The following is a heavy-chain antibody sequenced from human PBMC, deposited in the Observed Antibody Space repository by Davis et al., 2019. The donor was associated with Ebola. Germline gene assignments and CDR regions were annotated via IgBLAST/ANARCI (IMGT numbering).Heavy chain of an antibody. CDR1: GYTFTSYD. V-gene: IGHV1-8*01. CDR3: ARGGRVGSSSPLDV. CDR2: MNPNSGNT. D-gene: IGHD6-6*01. J-gene: IGHJ6*02. Sequence: AASVKVSCKASGYTFTSYDINWVRQATGQGLEWMGWMNPNSGNTGYAQKFQGWVTMTRDTSISTAYMELSRLRSDDTAVYYCARGGRVGSSSPLDVWGQGTTVTVSS.